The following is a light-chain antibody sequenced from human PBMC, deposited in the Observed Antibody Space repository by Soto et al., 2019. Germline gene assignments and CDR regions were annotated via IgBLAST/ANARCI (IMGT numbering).Light chain of an antibody. V-gene: IGLV2-23*02. CDR3: CSYAGSSTLYV. Sequence: SVLTQPASVSGFPGQSITISRTRTSSDIGTYNLVSWYQQHPGKAPKLMIYEVNKRPSGVSDRFSGSKSGNTASLTISGLQAEDEADYYCCSYAGSSTLYVFGTGTKVTVL. CDR1: SSDIGTYNL. J-gene: IGLJ1*01. CDR2: EVN.